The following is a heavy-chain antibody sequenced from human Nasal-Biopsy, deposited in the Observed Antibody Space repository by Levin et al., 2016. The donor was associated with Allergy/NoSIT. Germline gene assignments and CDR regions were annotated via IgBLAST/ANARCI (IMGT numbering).Heavy chain of an antibody. CDR1: GFMFSTYA. Sequence: GGSLRLSCAVSGFMFSTYAMHWVRQTPGKGPEWVAAISSDGDLKYYADSVKGRFTISRDNAKNSLFLQMDNLRKEDTAVYYCARDGPYSSIYIDNWGQGTLVTVSS. V-gene: IGHV3-30*03. CDR2: ISSDGDLK. J-gene: IGHJ4*02. CDR3: ARDGPYSSIYIDN. D-gene: IGHD5-18*01.